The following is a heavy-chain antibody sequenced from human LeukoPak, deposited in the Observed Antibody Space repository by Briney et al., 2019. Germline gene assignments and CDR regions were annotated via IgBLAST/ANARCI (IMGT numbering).Heavy chain of an antibody. D-gene: IGHD6-6*01. CDR1: GGSISSGGYS. V-gene: IGHV4-30-2*01. Sequence: PSETLSLTCAVSGGSISSGGYSWSWIRQPPGKGLEWIGYIYHSGSTYYNPSLKSRVTISVDRSKNQFSLKLSSVTAADTAVYYCARTYSSSSLVFDYWGQGTLVTVSS. CDR2: IYHSGST. CDR3: ARTYSSSSLVFDY. J-gene: IGHJ4*02.